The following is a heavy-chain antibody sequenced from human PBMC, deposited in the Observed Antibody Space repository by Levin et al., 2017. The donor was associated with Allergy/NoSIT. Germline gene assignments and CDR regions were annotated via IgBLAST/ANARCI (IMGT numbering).Heavy chain of an antibody. CDR2: IVPIFGTP. D-gene: IGHD3-22*01. CDR3: ARGSEYYFDSSAYRHEYDAFDL. J-gene: IGHJ3*01. CDR1: GGTFSNYA. V-gene: IGHV1-69*06. Sequence: SVKVSCKASGGTFSNYAISWVRQAPGQGLQWMGGIVPIFGTPIYAQKFQGRVTIAADKSTSTAYMEFSSLRSEDTAVYYCARGSEYYFDSSAYRHEYDAFDLWGQGTKVTVSS.